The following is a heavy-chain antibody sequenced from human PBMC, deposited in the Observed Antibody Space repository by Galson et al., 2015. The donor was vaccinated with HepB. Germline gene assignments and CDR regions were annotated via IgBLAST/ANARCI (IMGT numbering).Heavy chain of an antibody. CDR3: ARKDSGYDYFDY. J-gene: IGHJ4*02. CDR1: GFTFSSYA. V-gene: IGHV3-30-3*01. D-gene: IGHD5-12*01. Sequence: SLRLSCAASGFTFSSYAMHWVRQAPGKGLEWVAVISYDGSNKYYADSVKGRFTISRDNSKNTLYLQMNSLRAEDTAVYYCARKDSGYDYFDYWGQGTLVTVSS. CDR2: ISYDGSNK.